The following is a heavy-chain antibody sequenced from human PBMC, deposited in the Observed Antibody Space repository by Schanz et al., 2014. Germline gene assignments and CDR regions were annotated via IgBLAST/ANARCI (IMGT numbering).Heavy chain of an antibody. CDR2: IRYDGSNQ. J-gene: IGHJ4*02. CDR3: AKPPPGYLITWYTYYFVS. CDR1: GFTFTNLG. Sequence: QVQLVESGGGVVQPGGSLRLSCAASGFTFTNLGMHWVRRAPGKGLEWVAFIRYDGSNQYYADSVKGRFTISRDNSRNTLYLQMDGLRAEDTAVYYCAKPPPGYLITWYTYYFVSWGQGTLVTVSS. D-gene: IGHD1-1*01. V-gene: IGHV3-30*02.